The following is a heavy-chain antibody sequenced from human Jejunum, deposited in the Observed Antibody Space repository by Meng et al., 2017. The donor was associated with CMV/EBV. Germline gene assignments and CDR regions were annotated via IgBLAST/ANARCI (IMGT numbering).Heavy chain of an antibody. J-gene: IGHJ4*02. CDR3: ANLGPTPYFDS. CDR2: IRSKTDGGTV. Sequence: LVGSGGGLVKPGGSLRISLAASGFTFSTAWLSWVRQAPGKGLEWVGRIRSKTDGGTVDYAAPVKGRFTISRDDSKTTLYLEMISLNTEDTGVYYCANLGPTPYFDSWGQGTLVTVSS. V-gene: IGHV3-15*01. D-gene: IGHD3-16*01. CDR1: GFTFSTAW.